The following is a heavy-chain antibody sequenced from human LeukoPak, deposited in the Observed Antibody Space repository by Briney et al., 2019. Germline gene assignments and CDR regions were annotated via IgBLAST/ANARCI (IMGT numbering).Heavy chain of an antibody. Sequence: SETLSLTCTVSGVSISGHSWSWIRQPPGKGLEWIGYIYYSGGTNYNPSLKSRVTISVDTSKNQFSLKLSSVTAADTAVYYCARGRGKTNIMNCSSTSCYSGYYYYYYMDVWGKGTTVTVSS. CDR2: IYYSGGT. CDR1: GVSISGHS. CDR3: ARGRGKTNIMNCSSTSCYSGYYYYYYMDV. V-gene: IGHV4-59*11. D-gene: IGHD2-2*01. J-gene: IGHJ6*03.